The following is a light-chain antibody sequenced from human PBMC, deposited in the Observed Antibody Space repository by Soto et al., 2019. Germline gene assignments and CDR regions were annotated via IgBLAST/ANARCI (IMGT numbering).Light chain of an antibody. CDR2: GES. Sequence: ERVMTQSPATLSVSPGERATLSCRASQSVSSDLAWYQQKPGQAPRLLVYGESTRAIGIPARFSGSGSGTDFTLTISSLEPEDFAVYYCQQRSNWPPSFGQGTRLEIK. CDR3: QQRSNWPPS. V-gene: IGKV3-11*01. CDR1: QSVSSD. J-gene: IGKJ5*01.